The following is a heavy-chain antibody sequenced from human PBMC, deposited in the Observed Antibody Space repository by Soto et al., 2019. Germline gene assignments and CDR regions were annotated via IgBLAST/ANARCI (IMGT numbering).Heavy chain of an antibody. CDR1: GDTFSSYI. CDR3: ARRRYCGYDCYQKHYYGMDV. D-gene: IGHD2-21*02. V-gene: IGHV1-69*08. CDR2: SIPVLGTT. J-gene: IGHJ6*02. Sequence: QVQLVQSGAEVKKPGSSVKVSCRSSGDTFSSYIVNWLRQAPGRGLEWVGRSIPVLGTTDYAQSFRGRVTITADRSTNTVYMELSSLRSQDTAVYYCARRRYCGYDCYQKHYYGMDVWGQGTTVTVAS.